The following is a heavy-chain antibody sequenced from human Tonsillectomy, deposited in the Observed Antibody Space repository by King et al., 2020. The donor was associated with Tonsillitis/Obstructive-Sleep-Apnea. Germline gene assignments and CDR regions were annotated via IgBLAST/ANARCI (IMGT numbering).Heavy chain of an antibody. CDR1: GYSFTKYA. V-gene: IGHV7-4-1*02. Sequence: VPLVQSGSELRKPGASVKVSCKASGYSFTKYAINWVRQAPGQGLQWMGWINTNTGNPTYAQGFTGRFVFSLDTSVSATYLQIISLKAEDTAVYYCARTYYDILTGKSGDYYYMDVWGKGTTVTVSS. D-gene: IGHD3-9*01. J-gene: IGHJ6*03. CDR2: INTNTGNP. CDR3: ARTYYDILTGKSGDYYYMDV.